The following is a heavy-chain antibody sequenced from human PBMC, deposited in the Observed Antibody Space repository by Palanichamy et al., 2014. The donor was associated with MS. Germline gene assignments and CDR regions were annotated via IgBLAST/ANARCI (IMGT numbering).Heavy chain of an antibody. Sequence: QVQLQQWGAGLLKPSETLSLTCAVYGGSFSGYYWSWIRQPPGKGLEWIGEINYSGSTNYNPSLKSRVTISVDTSKNQFSLKLSSVTAADTAVYYCARGGSVDYVWGSYRPTHFDYWGQGTLVTVSS. CDR3: ARGGSVDYVWGSYRPTHFDY. CDR2: INYSGST. CDR1: GGSFSGYY. J-gene: IGHJ4*02. V-gene: IGHV4-34*01. D-gene: IGHD3-16*02.